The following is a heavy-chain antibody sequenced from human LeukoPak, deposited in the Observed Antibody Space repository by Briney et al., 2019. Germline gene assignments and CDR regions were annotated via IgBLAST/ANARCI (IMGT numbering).Heavy chain of an antibody. J-gene: IGHJ6*03. D-gene: IGHD3/OR15-3a*01. Sequence: GASVKVSCKASGYTFTNYDINWVRQATGQGLEWLGWMNPNSGNTGYAQKFQGRVTITRNTSISTAYMELSSLRSEDTAVYYCARAPVWTGYYYYMDVWGKGTMVTVSS. CDR1: GYTFTNYD. V-gene: IGHV1-8*03. CDR2: MNPNSGNT. CDR3: ARAPVWTGYYYYMDV.